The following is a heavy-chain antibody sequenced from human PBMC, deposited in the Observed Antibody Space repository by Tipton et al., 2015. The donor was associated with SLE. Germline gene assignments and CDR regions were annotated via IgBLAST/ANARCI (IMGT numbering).Heavy chain of an antibody. CDR3: AREGIAAAGGFDL. CDR2: INHSGST. Sequence: LRLSCAVYGGSFSGYYWSWIRQPPGKGLEWIGEINHSGSTNYNPSLKSRVTISVDTSKNQFSLKLSSVTAADTAVYYCAREGIAAAGGFDLLCRGSLVTVS. V-gene: IGHV4-34*01. CDR1: GGSFSGYY. J-gene: IGHJ2*01. D-gene: IGHD6-13*01.